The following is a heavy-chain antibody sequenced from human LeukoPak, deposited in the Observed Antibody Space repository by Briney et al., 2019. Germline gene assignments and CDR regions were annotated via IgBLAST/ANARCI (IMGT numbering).Heavy chain of an antibody. CDR2: ISAYNGNT. D-gene: IGHD3-22*01. Sequence: GASVKVSCKASGYTFTSYGISWVRQAPGQGLEWMGWISAYNGNTNYAQKLQGRVTMTTDTSTSTAYMELRSLRSDDTAGYYCARRIGYYYDSSGPRLDYFDYWGQGTLVTVSS. J-gene: IGHJ4*02. CDR3: ARRIGYYYDSSGPRLDYFDY. CDR1: GYTFTSYG. V-gene: IGHV1-18*01.